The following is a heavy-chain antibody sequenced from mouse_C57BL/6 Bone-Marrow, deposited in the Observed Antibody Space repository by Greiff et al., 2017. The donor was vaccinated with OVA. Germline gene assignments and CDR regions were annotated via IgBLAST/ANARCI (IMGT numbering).Heavy chain of an antibody. D-gene: IGHD4-1*02. CDR3: ARQLGREYYFDY. CDR2: IDPSDSYT. J-gene: IGHJ2*01. V-gene: IGHV1-69*01. CDR1: GYTFTSYW. Sequence: VQLQQPGAELVMPGASVKLSCKASGYTFTSYWMHWVKQRPGQGLEWIGEIDPSDSYTNYNQKFKGKSTLTVDKSSSTAYMQLSSLTSEDSAVYYWARQLGREYYFDYWGQGTTLTVSA.